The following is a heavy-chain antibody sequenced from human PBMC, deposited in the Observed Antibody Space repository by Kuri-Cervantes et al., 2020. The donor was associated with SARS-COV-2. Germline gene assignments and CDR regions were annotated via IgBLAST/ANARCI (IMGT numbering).Heavy chain of an antibody. Sequence: SGPTLVKPTQTLTLTCTFSGFSLSTRGMCVSWIRQPPGKALEWLARIDWDDDKYYTTSLKTRLTISKDTSKNRVVLTMTNMDPVDTATYYCAHSSKGGWHDYYYYYGMDVWGQGTTVTVSS. J-gene: IGHJ6*02. CDR3: AHSSKGGWHDYYYYYGMDV. CDR2: IDWDDDK. D-gene: IGHD2-15*01. CDR1: GFSLSTRGMC. V-gene: IGHV2-70*12.